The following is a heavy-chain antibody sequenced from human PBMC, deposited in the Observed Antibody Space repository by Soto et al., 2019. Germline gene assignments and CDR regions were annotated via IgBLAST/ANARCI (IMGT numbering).Heavy chain of an antibody. D-gene: IGHD2-15*01. J-gene: IGHJ3*02. CDR3: ARLYCRGGSCYSGDAFDI. CDR1: VFNFSIYG. V-gene: IGHV3-21*01. Sequence: WGSLRISCASSVFNFSIYGMNWVRQAPGRGLEWVSSISTSTSYIYYADSVKGRFTISRDNAKNSVYLQMNRLRAEDTAVYYCARLYCRGGSCYSGDAFDIWGQGTMVTVSS. CDR2: ISTSTSYI.